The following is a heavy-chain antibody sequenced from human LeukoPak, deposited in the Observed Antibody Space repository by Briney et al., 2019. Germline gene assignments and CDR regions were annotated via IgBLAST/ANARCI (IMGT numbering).Heavy chain of an antibody. D-gene: IGHD3-22*01. CDR3: AKDDYYDSSGYPSGEFDY. CDR2: ISYDANIGSNK. V-gene: IGHV3-30-3*01. Sequence: GGSLRLSCATSGFTFSRYAMHWVRQAPGKGLEWVALISYDANIGSNKYYADSVKGRFTISRDNSKNTLYLQMNSLRAEDTAVYYCAKDDYYDSSGYPSGEFDYWGQGTLVTVSS. CDR1: GFTFSRYA. J-gene: IGHJ4*02.